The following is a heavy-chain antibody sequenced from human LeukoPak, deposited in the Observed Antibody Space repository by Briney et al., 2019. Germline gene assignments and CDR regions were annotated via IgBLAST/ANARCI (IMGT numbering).Heavy chain of an antibody. CDR3: ARARSGYSYGYGAGNDFDY. J-gene: IGHJ4*02. CDR2: INPNSGGT. Sequence: ASVKVSCKASGYTFTGYYMHWVRQAPGQGLEWMGWINPNSGGTNYAQKFQGWVTMTRDTSISTAYMELSRLRSDDTAVYYCARARSGYSYGYGAGNDFDYWGQGTLVTVSS. CDR1: GYTFTGYY. V-gene: IGHV1-2*04. D-gene: IGHD5-18*01.